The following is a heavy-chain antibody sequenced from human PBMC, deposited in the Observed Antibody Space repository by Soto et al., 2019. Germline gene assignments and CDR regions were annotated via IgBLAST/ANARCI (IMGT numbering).Heavy chain of an antibody. J-gene: IGHJ6*03. CDR1: GGSISSYY. D-gene: IGHD6-6*01. CDR2: IYYSGST. V-gene: IGHV4-59*01. Sequence: SETLSLTCTVSGGSISSYYWSWIRQPPGKGLEWIGYIYYSGSTNYNPSIKSRVTISVDTSKNQFSLKLSSVTAADTAVYYCARNSIGEADYYYYYMDVWGKGTTVTVSS. CDR3: ARNSIGEADYYYYYMDV.